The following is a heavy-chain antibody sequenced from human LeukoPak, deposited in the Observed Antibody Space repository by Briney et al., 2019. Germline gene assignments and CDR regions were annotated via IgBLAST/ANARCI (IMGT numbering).Heavy chain of an antibody. J-gene: IGHJ4*02. CDR1: GFTFSSYG. CDR3: ARGDNDKSVSFGY. D-gene: IGHD3/OR15-3a*01. Sequence: GGSLRLSCAASGFTFSSYGMHWVRQAPGKGLEWVAVIWYDGSNKYYADSVKGRFTISRDNSKNTLYLQMNSLRAEDTAVYYCARGDNDKSVSFGYWGQGTLATVSS. CDR2: IWYDGSNK. V-gene: IGHV3-33*01.